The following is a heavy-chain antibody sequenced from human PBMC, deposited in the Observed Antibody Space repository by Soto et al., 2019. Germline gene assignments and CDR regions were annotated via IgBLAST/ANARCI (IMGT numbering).Heavy chain of an antibody. CDR2: MNPNSGNT. CDR3: ARESSPPSPTPSRIVAAGLYYYYMDV. V-gene: IGHV1-8*01. D-gene: IGHD6-13*01. CDR1: GYTFTSYD. Sequence: GASVKVSCKASGYTFTSYDINWVRQATGQGLEWMGWMNPNSGNTGYAQKFQGRVTMTRNTSISTAYMELSSLRSEDTAVYYCARESSPPSPTPSRIVAAGLYYYYMDVWGKGTTVTVSS. J-gene: IGHJ6*03.